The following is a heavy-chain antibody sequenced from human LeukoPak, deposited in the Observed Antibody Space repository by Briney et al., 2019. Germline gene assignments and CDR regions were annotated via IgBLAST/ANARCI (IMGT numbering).Heavy chain of an antibody. CDR1: GYTFTSYY. J-gene: IGHJ5*02. D-gene: IGHD6-13*01. V-gene: IGHV1-46*01. CDR2: INPSGGST. CDR3: ARSRVGSSWYLKGFDP. Sequence: ASVKVSCKASGYTFTSYYMHWVRQAPGQGLEWMGIINPSGGSTSYAQKFQGRVTITADESTSTAYMELSSLRSEDTAVYYCARSRVGSSWYLKGFDPWGQGTLVTVSS.